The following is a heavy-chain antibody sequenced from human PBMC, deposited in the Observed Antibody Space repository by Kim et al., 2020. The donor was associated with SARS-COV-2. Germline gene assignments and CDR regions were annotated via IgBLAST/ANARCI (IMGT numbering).Heavy chain of an antibody. J-gene: IGHJ6*02. V-gene: IGHV3-30*07. D-gene: IGHD1-26*01. Sequence: GSVKGPFTISRDNTKNKVFLQMNSLRAEDTAVYYCARDGYYSYYYAMDVWGQGTTVTVSS. CDR3: ARDGYYSYYYAMDV.